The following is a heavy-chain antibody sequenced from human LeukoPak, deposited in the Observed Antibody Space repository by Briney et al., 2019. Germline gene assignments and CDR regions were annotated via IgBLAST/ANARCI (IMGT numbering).Heavy chain of an antibody. J-gene: IGHJ4*02. CDR1: EGTFSSYA. D-gene: IGHD5-24*01. V-gene: IGHV1-69*05. Sequence: RASVNVSCKASEGTFSSYAISWVRQPPGQGLEWMVGINPMFGTANYAQKFQGRVTITTDESTSTAYMELSSLRSEDTAVYYCARGDVADYWGQGTLVTVSS. CDR2: INPMFGTA. CDR3: ARGDVADY.